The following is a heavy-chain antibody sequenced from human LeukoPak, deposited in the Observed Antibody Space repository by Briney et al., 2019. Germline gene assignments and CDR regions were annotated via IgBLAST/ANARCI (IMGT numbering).Heavy chain of an antibody. CDR1: GGSISSGVYY. CDR2: IYYSGST. Sequence: SETLSLTCTVSGGSISSGVYYWSWIRQHPGKGLEWIGYIYYSGSTYYNPSLKSRVTISVDTSKNQFSLKLSSVTAADTAVYYCARTFRELWYFDYWGQGTLVTVSS. D-gene: IGHD3-16*01. J-gene: IGHJ4*02. CDR3: ARTFRELWYFDY. V-gene: IGHV4-31*03.